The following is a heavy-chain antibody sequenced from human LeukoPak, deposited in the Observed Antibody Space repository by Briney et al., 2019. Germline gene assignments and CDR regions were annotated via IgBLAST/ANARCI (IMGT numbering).Heavy chain of an antibody. V-gene: IGHV3-30*04. CDR2: ISYDGSNK. CDR1: GFTFSNYA. CDR3: AKDGGGYCSTTNCRYFDS. J-gene: IGHJ4*02. D-gene: IGHD2-2*01. Sequence: PGGSLRLSCAASGFTFSNYAIHWVRQAPGKGLEWVAVISYDGSNKYYADSVKGRFTISRDNSKNTVYLQMNSLRVEDTAVYYCAKDGGGYCSTTNCRYFDSWGLGTLVTVSS.